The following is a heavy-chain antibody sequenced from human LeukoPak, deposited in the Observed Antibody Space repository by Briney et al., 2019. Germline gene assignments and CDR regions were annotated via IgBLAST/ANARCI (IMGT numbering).Heavy chain of an antibody. V-gene: IGHV1-2*02. CDR3: ARIIVGESYFDY. CDR2: INPNSGGT. CDR1: GYTFTGYY. Sequence: ASVKVSCKASGYTFTGYYMHWVRQAPGQGLEWMGWINPNSGGTNYAQKFQGRVTVTRDTSISTVYMEMSRLRSDDTAVYFCARIIVGESYFDYWGQGTLVTVSS. D-gene: IGHD3-16*01. J-gene: IGHJ4*02.